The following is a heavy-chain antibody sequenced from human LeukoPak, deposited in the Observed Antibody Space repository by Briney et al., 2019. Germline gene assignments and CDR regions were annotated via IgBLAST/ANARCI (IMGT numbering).Heavy chain of an antibody. J-gene: IGHJ6*03. CDR3: ASLPVVVVAATGFGYYMDV. CDR2: IIPIFGTA. Sequence: SVKVSCKASGYTFTSYDINWVRQATGQGLEWMGGIIPIFGTANYAQKFQGRVTITADKSTSTAYMELSSLRSEDTAVYYCASLPVVVVAATGFGYYMDVWGKGTTVTVSS. CDR1: GYTFTSYD. V-gene: IGHV1-69*06. D-gene: IGHD2-15*01.